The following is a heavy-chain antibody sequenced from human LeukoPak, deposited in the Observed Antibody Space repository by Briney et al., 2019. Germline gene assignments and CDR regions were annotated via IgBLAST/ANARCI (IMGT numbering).Heavy chain of an antibody. Sequence: SVKVSCKASGGTFSGYAISWVRQAPGQGLEWMGRIIPIFGTANYAQKFQGRVTITTDESTSTAYMELSSLRSEDTAVYYCARDTVGAIPTDAFDIWGQGTMVTVSS. V-gene: IGHV1-69*05. CDR3: ARDTVGAIPTDAFDI. D-gene: IGHD1-26*01. J-gene: IGHJ3*02. CDR2: IIPIFGTA. CDR1: GGTFSGYA.